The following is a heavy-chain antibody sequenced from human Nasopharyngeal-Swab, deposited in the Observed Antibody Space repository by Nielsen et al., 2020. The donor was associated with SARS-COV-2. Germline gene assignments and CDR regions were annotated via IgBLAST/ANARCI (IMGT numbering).Heavy chain of an antibody. V-gene: IGHV3-30-3*01. D-gene: IGHD4-17*01. CDR1: GFTINSFA. J-gene: IGHJ4*02. CDR2: ISYDGNNK. CDR3: AKGGVSVYGDSYYFDF. Sequence: GGSLRLSCAASGFTINSFAMHWVRQAPGKGLEWVAVISYDGNNKYYADSVKGRFTISRDNSKNMVYLQMNSLGPEDTAVYYCAKGGVSVYGDSYYFDFCGQGTLVTVSS.